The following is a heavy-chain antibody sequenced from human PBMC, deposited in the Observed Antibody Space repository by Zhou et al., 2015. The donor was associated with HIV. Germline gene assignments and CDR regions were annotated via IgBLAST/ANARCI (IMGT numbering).Heavy chain of an antibody. CDR3: ARVGVVPASVEYYYYYMDV. CDR1: GGTFSSYA. Sequence: QVQLVQSGAEVKKPGSSVKVSCKASGGTFSSYAISWVRQAPGQGLEWMGGIIPIFGTANYAQKFQGRVTITADESTSTAYMELSSLRSEDTAVYYCARVGVVPASVEYYYYYMDVWGKGTTVTVSS. J-gene: IGHJ6*03. V-gene: IGHV1-69*01. CDR2: IIPIFGTA. D-gene: IGHD2-2*01.